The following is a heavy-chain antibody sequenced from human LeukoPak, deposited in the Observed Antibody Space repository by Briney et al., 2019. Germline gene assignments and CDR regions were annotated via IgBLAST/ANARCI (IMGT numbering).Heavy chain of an antibody. Sequence: PGRSLRLSCAVSGFTVTNNYMSWVRQAPGKGLEWVSVFYVGGATYYADSVTGRFTISRDNSEKTMYLQMKSLRAEDAGVYYCVRGDGYNFFDYWGQGTLVTVSS. CDR3: VRGDGYNFFDY. CDR1: GFTVTNNY. CDR2: FYVGGAT. V-gene: IGHV3-53*01. J-gene: IGHJ4*02. D-gene: IGHD5-24*01.